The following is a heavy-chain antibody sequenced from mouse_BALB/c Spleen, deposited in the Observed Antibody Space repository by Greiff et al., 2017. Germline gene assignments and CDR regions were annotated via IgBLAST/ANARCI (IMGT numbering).Heavy chain of an antibody. V-gene: IGHV1-14*01. D-gene: IGHD1-1*01. CDR3: AREFHYGSSLFDY. CDR1: GYTFTSYV. CDR2: INPYNDGT. J-gene: IGHJ2*01. Sequence: EVQVVESGPELVKPGASVKMSCKASGYTFTSYVMHWVKQKPGQGLEWIGYINPYNDGTKYNEKFKGKATLTSDKSSSTAYMELSSLTSEDSAVYYCAREFHYGSSLFDYWGQGTTLTVSS.